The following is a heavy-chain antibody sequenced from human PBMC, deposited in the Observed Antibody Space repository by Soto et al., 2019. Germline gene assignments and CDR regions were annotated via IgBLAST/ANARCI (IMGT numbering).Heavy chain of an antibody. J-gene: IGHJ6*03. CDR2: IKEDGSEK. Sequence: EVQLVESGGGLVQPGGSLRLSCAASGFTFSSYWMTWVRQAPGKGLEWVANIKEDGSEKYYVDSVKGRFTISRDNAKNLVYLQMKNMRADDSAVYYGADSGSYTDVWGKGTTVTVSS. V-gene: IGHV3-7*01. D-gene: IGHD5-12*01. CDR3: ADSGSYTDV. CDR1: GFTFSSYW.